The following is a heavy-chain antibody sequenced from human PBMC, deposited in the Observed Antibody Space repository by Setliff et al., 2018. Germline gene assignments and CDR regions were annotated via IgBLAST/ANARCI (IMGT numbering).Heavy chain of an antibody. CDR3: ARNPPTMVRGVIYYYYYMDV. J-gene: IGHJ6*03. CDR2: ISYDGSNK. D-gene: IGHD3-10*01. CDR1: GFTFSSYE. V-gene: IGHV3-30*04. Sequence: GGSLRLSCAASGFTFSSYEMNWVRQAPGKGLEWVAVISYDGSNKYYADSVKGRFTISRDNSKNTLYLQMNSLRAEDTAVYYCARNPPTMVRGVIYYYYYMDVWGKGTTVTVSS.